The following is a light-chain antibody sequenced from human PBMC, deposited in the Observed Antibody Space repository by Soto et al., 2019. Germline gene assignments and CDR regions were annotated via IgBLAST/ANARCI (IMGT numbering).Light chain of an antibody. CDR1: QSVSSSY. CDR3: QQYGSSPQCT. CDR2: GAS. J-gene: IGKJ1*01. Sequence: ESVLTQSPGTLSLSPGERATLSCRASQSVSSSYLAWYQQKPGQAPRLLIYGASSRATGIPDRFSGSGSGTDFTLTISRLEPEDLAVYYCQQYGSSPQCTFGQGTKVEIK. V-gene: IGKV3-20*01.